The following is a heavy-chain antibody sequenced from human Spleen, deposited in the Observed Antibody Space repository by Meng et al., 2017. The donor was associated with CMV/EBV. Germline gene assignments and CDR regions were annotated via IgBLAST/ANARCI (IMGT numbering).Heavy chain of an antibody. D-gene: IGHD2-2*01. Sequence: SETLSLTCTVSGASVSRGNYYWSWSRQPPGKGLEWIGYIYYSGRTDYNPSLKSRVTISLDTSKNQFSLKLSSVTAADTAVYYCAKDSSSVGGTYGMDVWGHGTTVTVSS. CDR2: IYYSGRT. J-gene: IGHJ6*02. CDR3: AKDSSSVGGTYGMDV. CDR1: GASVSRGNYY. V-gene: IGHV4-61*01.